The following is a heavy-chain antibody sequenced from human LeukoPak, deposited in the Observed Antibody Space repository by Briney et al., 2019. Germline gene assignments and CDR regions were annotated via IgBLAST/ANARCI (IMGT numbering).Heavy chain of an antibody. CDR3: ARESRSKGYYYYMDV. CDR1: GGSISSYY. CDR2: IYYSGST. V-gene: IGHV4-59*01. Sequence: PSETLSLTCTVSGGSISSYYWSWIRQPPGKGLEWIGYIYYSGSTNYNPSLKSRVTISVDTSKYQFSLKLSSVTAADTAVYYCARESRSKGYYYYMDVWGKGATVTVSS. D-gene: IGHD2-2*01. J-gene: IGHJ6*03.